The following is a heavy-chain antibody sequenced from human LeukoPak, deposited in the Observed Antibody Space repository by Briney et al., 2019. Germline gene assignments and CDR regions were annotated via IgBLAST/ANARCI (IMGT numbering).Heavy chain of an antibody. J-gene: IGHJ6*03. V-gene: IGHV4-34*01. D-gene: IGHD5-24*01. CDR3: ARGTSIRRGQYYMDV. CDR2: INHSGST. Sequence: KPSETLSLTCAAYGGSFSGYYWSWIRQPPGKGLEWIGEINHSGSTNYNPSLKSRVTISVDTSKNQFSLKLSSVTAADTAVYYCARGTSIRRGQYYMDVWGKGTTVTVSS. CDR1: GGSFSGYY.